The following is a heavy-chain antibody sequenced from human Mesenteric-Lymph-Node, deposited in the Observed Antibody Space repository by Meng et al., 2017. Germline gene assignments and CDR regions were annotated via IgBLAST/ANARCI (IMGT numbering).Heavy chain of an antibody. J-gene: IGHJ6*02. D-gene: IGHD6-19*01. CDR2: INPSGGST. V-gene: IGHV1-46*01. CDR1: GYTFTSYY. CDR3: ARELAVAANYYYGMDV. Sequence: ASVKVSCKASGYTFTSYYMHWVRQAPGQGLEWMGIINPSGGSTSYAQKFQGRVTMTRDTSTSTVYMELSSLRSEDTAVYYCARELAVAANYYYGMDVWGQGTTVTVSS.